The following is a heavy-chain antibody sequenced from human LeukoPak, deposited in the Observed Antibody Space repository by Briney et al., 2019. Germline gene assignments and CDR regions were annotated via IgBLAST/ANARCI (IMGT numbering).Heavy chain of an antibody. Sequence: GRSLRLSCAASGFTFSSYSMNWVRQAPGKGLEWVSSISSSSSYIYYADSVKGRFTISRDNAKNSLYLQMNSLRAEDTAVYYCARDYGPSGVDYWGQGTLVTVSS. V-gene: IGHV3-21*01. CDR2: ISSSSSYI. CDR1: GFTFSSYS. CDR3: ARDYGPSGVDY. D-gene: IGHD4/OR15-4a*01. J-gene: IGHJ4*02.